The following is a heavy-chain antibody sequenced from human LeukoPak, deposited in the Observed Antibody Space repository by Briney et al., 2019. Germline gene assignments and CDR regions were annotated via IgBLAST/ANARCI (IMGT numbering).Heavy chain of an antibody. CDR2: MNPNSGNT. V-gene: IGHV1-8*01. D-gene: IGHD6-6*01. CDR1: GYTFTSYD. CDR3: ARVLRVYSSSSKSYYFDY. Sequence: ASVKVSCKASGYTFTSYDMNWVRQATGQGLEWMGWMNPNSGNTGYAQKFQGRVTITRNTSISTAYMELSSLRSEDTAVYYCARVLRVYSSSSKSYYFDYWGQGTLVTVSS. J-gene: IGHJ4*02.